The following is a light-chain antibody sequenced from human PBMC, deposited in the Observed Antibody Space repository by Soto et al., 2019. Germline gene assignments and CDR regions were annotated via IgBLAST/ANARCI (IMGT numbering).Light chain of an antibody. Sequence: DIVMTQSPDSLAVSLGERATINCKSSQSVLYSSNNKNYLAWYQQKPGQPPKLLIYWASTRESGVPDRFSGSGGSGSGTDFTLTISSLQAEDVAVYYCQQYYSTLFTCGPGTKVDIK. CDR3: QQYYSTLFT. J-gene: IGKJ3*01. CDR1: QSVLYSSNNKNY. CDR2: WAS. V-gene: IGKV4-1*01.